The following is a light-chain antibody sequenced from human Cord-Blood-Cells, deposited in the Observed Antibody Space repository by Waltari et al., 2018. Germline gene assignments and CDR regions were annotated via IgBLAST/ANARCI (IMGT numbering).Light chain of an antibody. V-gene: IGLV2-14*01. CDR2: DVS. CDR3: SSYTSSTLRV. J-gene: IGLJ3*02. Sequence: QSALTQPASVSGSPGQSITISCTGTSSDVGGYNYVSWYQQHPGKAPKLMIYDVSKRPSGVSTRVSGSKSGNAASLTISGLQAEDEADYYCSSYTSSTLRVFGGGTKLTVL. CDR1: SSDVGGYNY.